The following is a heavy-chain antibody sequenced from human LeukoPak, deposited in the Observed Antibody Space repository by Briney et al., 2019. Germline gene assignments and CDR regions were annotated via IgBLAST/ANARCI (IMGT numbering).Heavy chain of an antibody. J-gene: IGHJ4*02. D-gene: IGHD1-26*01. CDR3: ARDDAAGIVGATPGDY. CDR2: IYTSGST. Sequence: SETLSLTCTVSGGSISSYYWSWIRQPAGKGLEWIGRIYTSGSTNYNPSLKSRVTMSVDTSENQFSLKLSSVTAADTAVYYCARDDAAGIVGATPGDYWGQGTLVTVSS. CDR1: GGSISSYY. V-gene: IGHV4-4*07.